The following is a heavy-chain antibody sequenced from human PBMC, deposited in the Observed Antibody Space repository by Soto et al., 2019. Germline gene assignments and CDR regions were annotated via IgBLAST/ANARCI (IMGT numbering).Heavy chain of an antibody. CDR1: GFTVSSNY. V-gene: IGHV3-53*01. J-gene: IGHJ3*02. CDR2: IYSGGST. CDR3: ARGWADYYDSSGFDAFDI. D-gene: IGHD3-22*01. Sequence: PGESLKISCAASGFTVSSNYMSWVRQAPGKGLEWVSVIYSGGSTCYADSVKGRFTISRDNSKNTLYLQMNSLRAEDTAVYYCARGWADYYDSSGFDAFDIWGQGTMVTVSS.